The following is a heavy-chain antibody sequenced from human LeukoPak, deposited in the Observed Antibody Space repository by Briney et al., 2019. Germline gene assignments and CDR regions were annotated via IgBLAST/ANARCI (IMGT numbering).Heavy chain of an antibody. J-gene: IGHJ4*02. D-gene: IGHD3-10*01. Sequence: ASVKVSCKASGYTFTSYYMHWVRQAPGQGLEWMGIINPSGGSTSYAQKFQGRVTMTRDTSTSTVYMELSSLRSEDTAVYYCARHGSNYYGSGSQNFDYWGQGTLVTVSS. CDR1: GYTFTSYY. V-gene: IGHV1-46*01. CDR3: ARHGSNYYGSGSQNFDY. CDR2: INPSGGST.